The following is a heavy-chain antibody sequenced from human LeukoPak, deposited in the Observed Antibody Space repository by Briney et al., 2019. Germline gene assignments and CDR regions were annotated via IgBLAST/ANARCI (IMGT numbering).Heavy chain of an antibody. D-gene: IGHD4-17*01. J-gene: IGHJ3*02. CDR2: IYWDDDM. CDR1: GFSVSTSGVG. Sequence: SGPTLVKPTQPLTLTCTISGFSVSTSGVGVGWIRQPPGEALEWLALIYWDDDMRYSPSLRSRVTITKDTSKNQVVLKVTNMDPVDTATYYCAHGDSGDYHSFDIWGQGTVVTVSS. CDR3: AHGDSGDYHSFDI. V-gene: IGHV2-5*02.